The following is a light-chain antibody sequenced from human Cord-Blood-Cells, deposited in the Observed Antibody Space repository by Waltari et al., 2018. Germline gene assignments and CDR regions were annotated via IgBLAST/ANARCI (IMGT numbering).Light chain of an antibody. J-gene: IGLJ2*01. CDR3: SSYAGSNNFV. V-gene: IGLV2-8*01. CDR1: SSDVGGYNY. Sequence: QSALTQPPSASGSPGQSVTISCTGTSSDVGGYNYVSWYQQHPGKAPKLMIYEVSNLPAGVPDRFSGSKSRNTASLTVSGLQAEDEADYYCSSYAGSNNFVFGGGTKLTVL. CDR2: EVS.